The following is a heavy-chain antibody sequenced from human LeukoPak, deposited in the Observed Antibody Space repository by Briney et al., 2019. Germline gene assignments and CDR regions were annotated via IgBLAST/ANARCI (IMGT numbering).Heavy chain of an antibody. CDR1: GGSISSSSYY. J-gene: IGHJ4*02. Sequence: MTSETLSLTCTVSGGSISSSSYYWGWIRQPPGKGLEWIGSIYYGGSTYYNPSLKSRVTISVDTSKNQFSLKLSSVTAADTAVYYCARLRRYDFWSGSAKDYWGQGTLVTVSS. D-gene: IGHD3-3*01. CDR2: IYYGGST. CDR3: ARLRRYDFWSGSAKDY. V-gene: IGHV4-39*01.